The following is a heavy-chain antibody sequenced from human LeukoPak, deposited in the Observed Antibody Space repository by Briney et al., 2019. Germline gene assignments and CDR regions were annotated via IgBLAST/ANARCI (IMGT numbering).Heavy chain of an antibody. CDR1: GFTFSSYW. J-gene: IGHJ5*02. V-gene: IGHV3-74*01. Sequence: GGSLRLSCAASGFTFSSYWMHWVRQAPGKGLVWVARINGDGSSTGYADSVKGRFTISRDNAKNTLYLQMNSLRAEDTAVYYCAPNWFDPWGQGTLVTVSS. CDR2: INGDGSST. CDR3: APNWFDP.